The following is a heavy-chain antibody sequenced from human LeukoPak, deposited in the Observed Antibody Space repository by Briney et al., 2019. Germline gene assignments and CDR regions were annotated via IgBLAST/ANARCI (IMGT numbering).Heavy chain of an antibody. J-gene: IGHJ4*02. CDR3: ARDLDLLDIVVVPAAMRLDY. CDR1: GFTFSSYG. V-gene: IGHV3-33*01. D-gene: IGHD2-2*03. CDR2: IWYDGSNK. Sequence: GRCLRLSCAASGFTFSSYGMHWVRQAPGKGLEWGAVIWYDGSNKYYAESVKGRFTISRDNSKNTLYLQMNSLRAEDTAVYYCARDLDLLDIVVVPAAMRLDYWGQGTLVTVSS.